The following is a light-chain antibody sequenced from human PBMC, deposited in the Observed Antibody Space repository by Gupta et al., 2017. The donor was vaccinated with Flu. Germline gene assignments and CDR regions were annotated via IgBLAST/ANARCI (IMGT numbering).Light chain of an antibody. J-gene: IGKJ2*01. V-gene: IGKV1-39*01. CDR3: QQSDSMPYT. CDR2: AAS. Sequence: LSASVGDRVTITCRASQTITKFFNWFQQKPGKAPKLLIYAASNLQSGVPSRFTASGSGTDFTLTINSLQPEDFATYYCQQSDSMPYTFGQGTKLEIK. CDR1: QTITKF.